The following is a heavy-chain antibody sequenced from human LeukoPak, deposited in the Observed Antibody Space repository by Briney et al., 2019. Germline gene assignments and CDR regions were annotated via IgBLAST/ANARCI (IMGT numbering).Heavy chain of an antibody. V-gene: IGHV3-49*04. CDR3: TREGGSYLMDYYYYMDV. D-gene: IGHD1-26*01. CDR2: IRSKAYGGTT. Sequence: GGSLRLSCAASGFTFSSYSMNWVRQAPGKGLEWVGFIRSKAYGGTTEYAASVKGRFTISRDDSKSIAYLQMNSLKTEDTAVYYCTREGGSYLMDYYYYMDVWGKGTTVTVSS. J-gene: IGHJ6*03. CDR1: GFTFSSYS.